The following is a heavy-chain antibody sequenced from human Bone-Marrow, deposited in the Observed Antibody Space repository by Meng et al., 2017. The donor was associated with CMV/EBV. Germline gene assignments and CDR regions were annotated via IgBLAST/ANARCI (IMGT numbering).Heavy chain of an antibody. V-gene: IGHV3-74*01. CDR2: INSDGSST. D-gene: IGHD1-1*01. J-gene: IGHJ6*02. Sequence: LSLTCAASGFTFSSYWMHWARQAPGKGLVWVSRINSDGSSTSYADSVKGRFTISRDNAKNTLYLQMNSLRAEDTAVYYCAKDSWWNARRPYYGMDVWGQGTTVTVSS. CDR1: GFTFSSYW. CDR3: AKDSWWNARRPYYGMDV.